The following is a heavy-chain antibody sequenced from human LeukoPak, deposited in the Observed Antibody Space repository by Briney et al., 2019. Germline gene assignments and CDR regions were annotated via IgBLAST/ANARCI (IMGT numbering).Heavy chain of an antibody. CDR3: ACVVRGAFDI. D-gene: IGHD2-21*01. Sequence: AASVKVSCKASGFTFTSYYMHWVRQAPGQGLGWMGIINPSGGSTSYPQKFQGRVTMTRDTSTSTVYMELSSLRSEDTAVYYCACVVRGAFDIWGQGTLVTVSS. CDR1: GFTFTSYY. J-gene: IGHJ3*02. V-gene: IGHV1-46*03. CDR2: INPSGGST.